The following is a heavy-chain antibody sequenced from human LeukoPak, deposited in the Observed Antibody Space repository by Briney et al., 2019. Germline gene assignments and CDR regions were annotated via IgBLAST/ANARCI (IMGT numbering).Heavy chain of an antibody. J-gene: IGHJ3*02. CDR1: GFTFSSYG. D-gene: IGHD5-12*01. V-gene: IGHV3-30*02. CDR2: IRYDGSNK. Sequence: PGGSLRLSCAASGFTFSSYGMHWVRQAPGKGLEWVAFIRYDGSNKYYADSVKGRFTISRDNSKNTLYLQMNSLRAEDTAVYYCAKDLDSGYDPAFDIWGQGTMVTVSS. CDR3: AKDLDSGYDPAFDI.